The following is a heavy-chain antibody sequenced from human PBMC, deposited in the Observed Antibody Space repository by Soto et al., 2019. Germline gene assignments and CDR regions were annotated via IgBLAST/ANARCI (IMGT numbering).Heavy chain of an antibody. CDR3: ARSGNLTAIPDFDY. D-gene: IGHD2-2*02. CDR2: INHSGST. CDR1: GGSFSGYY. J-gene: IGHJ4*02. Sequence: QVQLQQWGAGLLKPSETLSLTCAVNGGSFSGYYWSWIRQPPGKGLEWIGEINHSGSTNYNPSLKSRVTMSVDTSKKQFSLNLRYVTAADTAVYYCARSGNLTAIPDFDYWGQGTLVTVSS. V-gene: IGHV4-34*01.